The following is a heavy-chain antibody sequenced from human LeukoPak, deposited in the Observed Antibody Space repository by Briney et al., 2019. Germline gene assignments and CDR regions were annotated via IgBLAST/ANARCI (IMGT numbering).Heavy chain of an antibody. V-gene: IGHV4-59*01. J-gene: IGHJ5*02. CDR3: ARNDALEPTAAVGDWFDP. Sequence: SETLSLTCTVSGGSISSYYWSWIRQPPGKGLEWIGYIYYSGSTNYNPSLKSRVTISVDTSKNQFSLKLSSVTAADTAVYYCARNDALEPTAAVGDWFDPWGQGTLVTVSS. D-gene: IGHD6-19*01. CDR1: GGSISSYY. CDR2: IYYSGST.